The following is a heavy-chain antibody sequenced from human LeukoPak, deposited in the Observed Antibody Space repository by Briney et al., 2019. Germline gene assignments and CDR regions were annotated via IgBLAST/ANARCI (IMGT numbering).Heavy chain of an antibody. CDR1: GYTFTGYY. J-gene: IGHJ4*02. CDR3: ARDHDY. V-gene: IGHV1-18*04. CDR2: VSAYNGNT. Sequence: GASVKVSCKASGYTFTGYYMHWVRQAPGQGLEWMGWVSAYNGNTNYAQKLQGRVTMTTDASTSTAYMELRSLRSDDTAVYYCARDHDYWGQGTLVTVSS.